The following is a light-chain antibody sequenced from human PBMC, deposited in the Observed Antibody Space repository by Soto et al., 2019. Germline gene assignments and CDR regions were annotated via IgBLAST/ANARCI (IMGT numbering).Light chain of an antibody. CDR1: QSVSSN. CDR3: QEFASN. Sequence: EIVLTHSPGTLSLSPGERATLSCRASQSVSSNLAWYQQKPGQAPRLLIYGASNRATGIPDRFSGSGSGTDFILTINRLEPEDFAVYYCQEFASNFGGGTKVDI. CDR2: GAS. J-gene: IGKJ4*01. V-gene: IGKV3-20*01.